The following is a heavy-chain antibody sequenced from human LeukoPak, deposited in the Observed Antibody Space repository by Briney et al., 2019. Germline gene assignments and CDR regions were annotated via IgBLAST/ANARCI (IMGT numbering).Heavy chain of an antibody. V-gene: IGHV1-2*02. CDR2: INPNSGGT. CDR3: ARDGVWFGYAFDI. J-gene: IGHJ3*02. D-gene: IGHD3-10*01. CDR1: GYTFTGYY. Sequence: ASVTVSCKASGYTFTGYYMHWVRRAPGQGLEWMGWINPNSGGTNYAQKFQGRVTMTRDTSISTAYMELSRLRSDDTAVYYCARDGVWFGYAFDIWGQGTMVTVSS.